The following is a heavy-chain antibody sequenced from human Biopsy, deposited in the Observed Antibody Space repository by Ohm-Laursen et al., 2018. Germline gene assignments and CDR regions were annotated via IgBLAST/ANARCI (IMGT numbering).Heavy chain of an antibody. V-gene: IGHV1-24*01. CDR1: GYSVTELS. Sequence: GASVKVSCKISGYSVTELSMHWMRQAPGQGLEWMGGFAPENGRIVYSQKFQGRVTMTEDTSTNTAYMEVWRLRSDDTAVYYCAADINVWNVNYWGQGTQVIVSS. CDR3: AADINVWNVNY. CDR2: FAPENGRI. J-gene: IGHJ4*02. D-gene: IGHD1-1*01.